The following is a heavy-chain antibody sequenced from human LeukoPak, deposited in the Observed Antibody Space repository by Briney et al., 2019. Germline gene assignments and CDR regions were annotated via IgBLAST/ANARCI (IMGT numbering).Heavy chain of an antibody. CDR2: INPNSGGT. V-gene: IGHV1-2*02. CDR3: ARGHSDYYDYSLFDY. Sequence: VASVKVSCKASGYTFTGYYMHWVRQAPGQGLECMGWINPNSGGTNYAQKFQGRVTMTRDTSISTAYMELSRLRSDDTTVYYCARGHSDYYDYSLFDYWGQGTLITVSS. D-gene: IGHD3-22*01. J-gene: IGHJ4*02. CDR1: GYTFTGYY.